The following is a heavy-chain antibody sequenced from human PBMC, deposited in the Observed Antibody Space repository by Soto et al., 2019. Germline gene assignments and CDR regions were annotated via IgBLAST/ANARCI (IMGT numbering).Heavy chain of an antibody. V-gene: IGHV4-59*01. J-gene: IGHJ6*02. D-gene: IGHD2-15*01. CDR1: GGSISNYY. Sequence: PSETLSLTCTVSGGSISNYYWSWIRQPPGKGLEWIGYIYYSGSTNYNPSLKSRVTISVDTSKNQFSLKLSSVTAADTAVYYCARDSQYCRSGICYSDYYGVDVWGQGTTVTVSS. CDR3: ARDSQYCRSGICYSDYYGVDV. CDR2: IYYSGST.